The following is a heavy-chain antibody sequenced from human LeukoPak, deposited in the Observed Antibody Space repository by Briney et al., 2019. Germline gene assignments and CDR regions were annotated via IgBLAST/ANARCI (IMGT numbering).Heavy chain of an antibody. D-gene: IGHD6-13*01. CDR1: GYTFTGYY. V-gene: IGHV1-2*04. CDR2: INPNSGGT. J-gene: IGHJ6*03. Sequence: GASVKASCKASGYTFTGYYMHWVRQAPGQGLEWMGWINPNSGGTNCAQKFQGWVTMTRDTSISTAYMELSRLRSDDTAVYYCARGATAGRFSLRPSGAYYMDVWGKGTTVTVSS. CDR3: ARGATAGRFSLRPSGAYYMDV.